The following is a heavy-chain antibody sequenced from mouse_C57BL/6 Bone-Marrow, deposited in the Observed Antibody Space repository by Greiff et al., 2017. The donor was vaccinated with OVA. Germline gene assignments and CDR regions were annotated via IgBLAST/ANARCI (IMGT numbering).Heavy chain of an antibody. J-gene: IGHJ3*01. D-gene: IGHD1-1*01. CDR3: ARDGFITRAWFAY. V-gene: IGHV5-4*01. CDR2: ISDGGSYT. Sequence: EVQGVESGGGLVKPGGSLKLSCAASGFTFSSYAMSWVRQTPEKRLEWVATISDGGSYTYYPDNVKGRFTISRDNAKNNLYLQMSHLKSEDTAMYYCARDGFITRAWFAYWGQGTLVTVSA. CDR1: GFTFSSYA.